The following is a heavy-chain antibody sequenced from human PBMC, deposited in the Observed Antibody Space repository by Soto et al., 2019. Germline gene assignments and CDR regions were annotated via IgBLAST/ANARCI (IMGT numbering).Heavy chain of an antibody. CDR3: ARDFYDFCSDYYSRLSP. V-gene: IGHV4-59*01. CDR1: GGSISSYY. CDR2: IYYSGST. Sequence: SENLYITCTVSGGSISSYYWSWIVLRPGKGLEWIGYIYYSGSTNYNPSLKSRVTISVDTSKNQFSLKLSSVTAADTAVYYCARDFYDFCSDYYSRLSPSGRRTLVTGSS. D-gene: IGHD3-3*01. J-gene: IGHJ5*02.